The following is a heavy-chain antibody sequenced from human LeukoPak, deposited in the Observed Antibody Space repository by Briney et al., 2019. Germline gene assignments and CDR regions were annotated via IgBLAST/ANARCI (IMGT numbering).Heavy chain of an antibody. CDR3: ATAVAGTGEDY. D-gene: IGHD6-19*01. V-gene: IGHV3-48*03. CDR1: GFTFSSYE. Sequence: GGSLRLSCAASGFTFSSYEMNWVRQAPGKGLEWVSYISSSGSTIYYADSVKGRFTISRDNAKNSLYLQMDSLRAEDTAVYYCATAVAGTGEDYWGQGTLVTVSS. CDR2: ISSSGSTI. J-gene: IGHJ4*02.